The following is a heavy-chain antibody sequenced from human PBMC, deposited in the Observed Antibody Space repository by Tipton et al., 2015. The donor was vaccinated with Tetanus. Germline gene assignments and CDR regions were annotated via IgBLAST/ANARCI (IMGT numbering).Heavy chain of an antibody. Sequence: TLSLTCTVSGGSINNNNDFWGWIRQPPGKGLEWIASIHYTGSTYYNPSLKSRVSIFVDKSKNQFSLELTSVTAADTAVYYCARHFNSYSSYMDVWGKGTTVTVSS. V-gene: IGHV4-39*01. CDR3: ARHFNSYSSYMDV. J-gene: IGHJ6*03. CDR2: IHYTGST. CDR1: GGSINNNNDF.